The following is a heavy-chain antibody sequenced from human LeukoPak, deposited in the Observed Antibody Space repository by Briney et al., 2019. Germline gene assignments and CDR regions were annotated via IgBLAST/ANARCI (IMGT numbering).Heavy chain of an antibody. V-gene: IGHV1-2*02. D-gene: IGHD1-7*01. CDR3: ARDWGELELLHY. Sequence: ASVKVSCKASGYTFTSYYMHWVRQAPGQGLEWMGIINPSGGSTNYAQKFQGRVTMTRDTSISTAYMELSRLRSDDTAVYYCARDWGELELLHYWGQGTLVTVSS. CDR1: GYTFTSYY. J-gene: IGHJ4*02. CDR2: INPSGGST.